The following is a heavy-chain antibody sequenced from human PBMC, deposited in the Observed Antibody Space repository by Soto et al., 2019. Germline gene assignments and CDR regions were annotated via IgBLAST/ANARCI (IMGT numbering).Heavy chain of an antibody. CDR1: GGTISSYY. V-gene: IGHV4-59*01. J-gene: IGHJ4*02. D-gene: IGHD1-26*01. CDR2: IYYSGST. Sequence: PSETLSLTCTVSGGTISSYYWSWIRQPPGKGLEWIGYIYYSGSTNYNPSLKSRVTISVDTSKNQFSLKLSSVTAADTAVYYCARAHSPGGSYYFSLDYWGQGTLVTVS. CDR3: ARAHSPGGSYYFSLDY.